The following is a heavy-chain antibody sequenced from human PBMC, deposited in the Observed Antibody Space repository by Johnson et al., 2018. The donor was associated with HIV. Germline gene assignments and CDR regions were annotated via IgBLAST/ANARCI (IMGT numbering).Heavy chain of an antibody. CDR1: GFTVSSNY. CDR2: IYSGGST. CDR3: ASPLEAAAGPMDAFDI. D-gene: IGHD6-13*01. V-gene: IGHV3-66*03. J-gene: IGHJ3*02. Sequence: VQLVESGGGLIQPEGSLRLSCAASGFTVSSNYMSWVRQAPGKGLEWVSVIYSGGSTYYADSVKGRFTISRDNSKNTLYLQMNSLRAEDTAVYYCASPLEAAAGPMDAFDIWGQGTMVTVSS.